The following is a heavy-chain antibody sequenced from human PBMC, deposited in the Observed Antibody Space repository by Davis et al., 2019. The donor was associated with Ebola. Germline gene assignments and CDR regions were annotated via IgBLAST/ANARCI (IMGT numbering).Heavy chain of an antibody. D-gene: IGHD1-26*01. V-gene: IGHV4-34*01. CDR3: ARHRILRWEPYYFDY. Sequence: MPSETLSLTCTVSGGSISSYYWSWIRQPPGKGLEWIGEINHSGSTNYNPSLKSRVTISVDTSKNQFSLKLSSVTAADTAVYYCARHRILRWEPYYFDYWGQGTLVTVSS. CDR1: GGSISSYY. J-gene: IGHJ4*02. CDR2: INHSGST.